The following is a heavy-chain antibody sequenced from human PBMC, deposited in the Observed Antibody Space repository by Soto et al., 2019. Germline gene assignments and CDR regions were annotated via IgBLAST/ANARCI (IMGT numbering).Heavy chain of an antibody. CDR3: ARQRTSVVTQAYFDS. CDR2: IYYSGST. D-gene: IGHD2-21*02. J-gene: IGHJ4*02. Sequence: SETLSLTXTVTGDSINNRSYYWGWIRQPPGKGLEWIGSIYYSGSTYNNPSLKSRVSMSVDTSKNQFSLKLRSVTAADTALYYCARQRTSVVTQAYFDSWGQGSLVTVSS. CDR1: GDSINNRSYY. V-gene: IGHV4-39*01.